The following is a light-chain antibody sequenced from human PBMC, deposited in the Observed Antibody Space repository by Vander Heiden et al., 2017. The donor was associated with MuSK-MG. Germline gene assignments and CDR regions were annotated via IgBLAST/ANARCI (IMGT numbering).Light chain of an antibody. CDR1: SSNIGSNY. V-gene: IGLV1-47*01. Sequence: QSVLTQPPSASGTPGQRVTIPCSGSSSNIGSNYVYWYQQLPGTAPKLLIYRNKQRPSGVPDRFSGSKSGTSASLAISGLRSEDEADYYCAAWDDSLSGPKVFGGGTKLTVL. CDR2: RNK. CDR3: AAWDDSLSGPKV. J-gene: IGLJ3*02.